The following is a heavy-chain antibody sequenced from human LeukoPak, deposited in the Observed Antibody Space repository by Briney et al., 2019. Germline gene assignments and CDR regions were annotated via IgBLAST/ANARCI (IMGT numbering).Heavy chain of an antibody. CDR3: ARGSGWYSGAGNWFDP. CDR1: GGSFSGYY. Sequence: SETLSLTCAVYGGSFSGYYWSWIRQPPGKGLEWIGEINHSGSTNYNPSLKSRVTISVDKSKNHFSLKLSSVTAADTAVYYCARGSGWYSGAGNWFDPWGEGTLVTVSS. J-gene: IGHJ5*02. V-gene: IGHV4-34*01. D-gene: IGHD6-19*01. CDR2: INHSGST.